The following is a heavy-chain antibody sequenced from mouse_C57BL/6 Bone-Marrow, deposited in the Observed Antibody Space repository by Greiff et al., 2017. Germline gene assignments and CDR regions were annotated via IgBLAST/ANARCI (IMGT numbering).Heavy chain of an antibody. J-gene: IGHJ3*01. V-gene: IGHV1-36*01. CDR2: VYPYNGGT. CDR1: GFTFTDYY. Sequence: EVKVVESGPVLVKPGPSVKISCKASGFTFTDYYMHWVKQSHGKSLEWIGLVYPYNGGTSYNQKFKGKATLTVDTSSSTAYMELNSLTSEDSAVYYCARSYGYDGPWFAYWGQGTLVTVSA. CDR3: ARSYGYDGPWFAY. D-gene: IGHD2-2*01.